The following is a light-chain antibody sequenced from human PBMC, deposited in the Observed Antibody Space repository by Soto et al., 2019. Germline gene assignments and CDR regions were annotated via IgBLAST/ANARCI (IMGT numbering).Light chain of an antibody. CDR1: QGISSY. CDR2: AAS. Sequence: DIQLTQSPSFLSASVQDRVTITCRVSQGISSYLAWYQQKPGKAPKLLIYAASTLQSGIPSRFSGSRSGTEFTLTISSLQPEEFATYYCQQLNSYPLTFGQGTRL. V-gene: IGKV1-9*01. CDR3: QQLNSYPLT. J-gene: IGKJ5*01.